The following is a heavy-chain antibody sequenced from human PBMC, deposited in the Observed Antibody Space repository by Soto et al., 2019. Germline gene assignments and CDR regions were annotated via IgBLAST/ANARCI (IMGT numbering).Heavy chain of an antibody. V-gene: IGHV3-49*03. CDR1: GFTFGDYA. J-gene: IGHJ4*02. CDR2: IRSKAYGGTT. CDR3: TRRTLILWFGELLPYYFDY. Sequence: GGSLRLSCTASGFTFGDYAMSWFRQAPGKGLEWVGFIRSKAYGGTTEYAASVKGRFTISRDDSKSIAYLQMNSLKTEDTAVYYCTRRTLILWFGELLPYYFDYWGQGTLVTVSS. D-gene: IGHD3-10*01.